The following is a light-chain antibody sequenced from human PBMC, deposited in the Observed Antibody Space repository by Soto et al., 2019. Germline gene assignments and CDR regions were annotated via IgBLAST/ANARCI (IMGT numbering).Light chain of an antibody. CDR2: DVN. V-gene: IGLV2-14*01. Sequence: QSALAQPASVSGSPGQSITISCTGTSSDVGGSNFVSWYQHHPGKAPKLIIYDVNNRPSGVSNRFSGSKSGNTASLTISGLQAEDEADYYCRSYTSSTTYVFGTGTKVTVL. CDR1: SSDVGGSNF. J-gene: IGLJ1*01. CDR3: RSYTSSTTYV.